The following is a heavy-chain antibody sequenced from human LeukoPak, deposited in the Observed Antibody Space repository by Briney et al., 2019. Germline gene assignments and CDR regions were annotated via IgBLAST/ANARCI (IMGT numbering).Heavy chain of an antibody. CDR1: GFTFSSYS. Sequence: GGSLRLSCAASGFTFSSYSMNWVRQAPGKGLEWVSSISSSSSYIYYADSVKGRFTISRDNAKNSLYLQMNSLRAEDTAAYYCARADYGDAFDIWGQGTMVTVSS. V-gene: IGHV3-21*01. CDR2: ISSSSSYI. CDR3: ARADYGDAFDI. J-gene: IGHJ3*02. D-gene: IGHD4-17*01.